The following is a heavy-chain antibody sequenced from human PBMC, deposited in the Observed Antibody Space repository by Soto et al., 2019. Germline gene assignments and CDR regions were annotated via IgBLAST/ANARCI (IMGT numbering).Heavy chain of an antibody. D-gene: IGHD6-19*01. CDR2: MSAHGDKE. CDR1: GISFPSYA. CDR3: ATNCGWGTVYFFDY. V-gene: IGHV3-30-3*01. Sequence: QVQLVESGGGVVQPGRSLRLSCVVSGISFPSYAMHWVRQTPGKGLEWVAAMSAHGDKEYYADSVRGRFTISRDNSKNTVYLQMNTLGVEDTALYYCATNCGWGTVYFFDYWGQGTPVTVSS. J-gene: IGHJ4*02.